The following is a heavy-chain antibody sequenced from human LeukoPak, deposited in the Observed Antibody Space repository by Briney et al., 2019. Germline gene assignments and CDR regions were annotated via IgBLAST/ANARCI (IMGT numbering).Heavy chain of an antibody. Sequence: ASVKVSCKASGYTFTSYDINWVRQAPGQGLEWMGIINPSGGSTSYAQKFQGRVTMTRDTSTSTVYMELSSLRSEDTAVYYCAREGGGGSLAYYYYGMDVWGQGTTVTVSS. V-gene: IGHV1-46*01. CDR3: AREGGGGSLAYYYYGMDV. J-gene: IGHJ6*02. CDR1: GYTFTSYD. D-gene: IGHD1-26*01. CDR2: INPSGGST.